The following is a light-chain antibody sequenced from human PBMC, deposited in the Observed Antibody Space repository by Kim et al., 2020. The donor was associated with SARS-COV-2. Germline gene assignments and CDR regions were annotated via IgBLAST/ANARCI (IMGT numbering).Light chain of an antibody. J-gene: IGKJ1*01. Sequence: ASVGDRVTITCRASQGISNDLAGYQQKPRKVPKLLIYAASTWQSGVTSRFSGSGSGTDFTLTISSQQPEDVATYYCQKYNSGPRTFGQGTKGDIK. CDR2: AAS. CDR3: QKYNSGPRT. V-gene: IGKV1-27*01. CDR1: QGISND.